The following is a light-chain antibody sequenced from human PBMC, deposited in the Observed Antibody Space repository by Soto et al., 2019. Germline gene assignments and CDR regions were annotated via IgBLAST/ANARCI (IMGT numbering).Light chain of an antibody. CDR2: GAF. Sequence: ERVMTQSPGTLSVSPGERATLSCRASQSVISNLAWYQQKPGQAPRLLIYGAFARATGIPARFSGSGSGADFTLTISSRQSEDSAVYSCQQYNNWRATFGQGTKVEIK. CDR1: QSVISN. CDR3: QQYNNWRAT. J-gene: IGKJ1*01. V-gene: IGKV3-15*01.